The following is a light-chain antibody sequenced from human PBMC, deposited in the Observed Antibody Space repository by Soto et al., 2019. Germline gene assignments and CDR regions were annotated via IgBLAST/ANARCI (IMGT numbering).Light chain of an antibody. V-gene: IGKV3-20*01. CDR1: QSVSRSY. J-gene: IGKJ4*01. CDR3: QQYGSSPLT. CDR2: GAS. Sequence: EIVLTQSPGTLSLSPGERATLSCRASQSVSRSYLAWYQQKPGQAPRLLIYGASSRATGIPVRFSGSGSGTDFTLTISRLEPEDFAVYYCQQYGSSPLTFGGGTKVEIQ.